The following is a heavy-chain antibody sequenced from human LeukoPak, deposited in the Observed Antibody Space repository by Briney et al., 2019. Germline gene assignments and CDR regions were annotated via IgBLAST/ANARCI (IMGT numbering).Heavy chain of an antibody. CDR1: GGTFSSYA. CDR3: ARFDGGDYYDSSGYHPY. J-gene: IGHJ4*02. CDR2: INPSGGST. V-gene: IGHV1-46*01. D-gene: IGHD3-22*01. Sequence: ASVKVSCKASGGTFSSYAISWVRQAPGQGLEWMGIINPSGGSTSYAQKFQGRVTMTRDTSTSTVYMELSSLRSEDTAVYYCARFDGGDYYDSSGYHPYWGQGTLVTVSS.